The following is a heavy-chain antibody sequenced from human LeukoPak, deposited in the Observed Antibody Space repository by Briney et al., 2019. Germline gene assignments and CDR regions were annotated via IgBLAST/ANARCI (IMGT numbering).Heavy chain of an antibody. Sequence: GGSLRLSCAASGFTFSDYYMSWIRQAPGKGLEWVSYISSSGSTIYYADSVKGRFTISRDNARNSLYLQMNSLRAEDTAVYYCAREADILTGFKGAFDIWGQGTMVTVSS. D-gene: IGHD3-9*01. V-gene: IGHV3-11*04. CDR3: AREADILTGFKGAFDI. CDR1: GFTFSDYY. J-gene: IGHJ3*02. CDR2: ISSSGSTI.